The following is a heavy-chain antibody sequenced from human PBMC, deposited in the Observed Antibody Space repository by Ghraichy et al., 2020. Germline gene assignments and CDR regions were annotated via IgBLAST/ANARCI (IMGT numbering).Heavy chain of an antibody. V-gene: IGHV3-21*01. D-gene: IGHD2-15*01. CDR2: ISSCSSYI. CDR3: AREGYLGGEDFDL. CDR1: GFTFSSYS. J-gene: IGHJ2*01. Sequence: GGSLRLSCAASGFTFSSYSMNWVRQAPGKGLEWVSSISSCSSYIYYADSVKGRFTISRDNAKNSLYLQMNSLRAEDTTVYYCAREGYLGGEDFDLWGRGTLVTVSS.